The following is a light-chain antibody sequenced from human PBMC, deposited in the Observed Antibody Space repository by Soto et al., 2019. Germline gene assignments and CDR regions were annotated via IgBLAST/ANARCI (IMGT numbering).Light chain of an antibody. CDR1: QSVSSSY. V-gene: IGKV3-20*01. Sequence: EIVLTQSPGTLSLSPGERATLSCRASQSVSSSYLAWYQQKPGQAPRLLIYGASSRATGIPDRFSGSGSGTNFTFTISRLEPEDFAVYYCQQYGSSLMYTFGQGTKLEIK. J-gene: IGKJ2*01. CDR3: QQYGSSLMYT. CDR2: GAS.